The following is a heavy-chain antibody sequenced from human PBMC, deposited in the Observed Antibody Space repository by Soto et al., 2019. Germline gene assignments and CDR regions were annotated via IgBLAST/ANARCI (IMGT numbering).Heavy chain of an antibody. Sequence: QVKLKQWGAGQLKPSETLSLTCAVYGGSCSGYFWSWIRQPPGKGLEWIGEINHNGGTNYNPSLKSRVTISLDTSKNQFSLNLNSVTAADTAVYYCARAGVVPAASAHHWGQGTLVTVSS. D-gene: IGHD2-2*01. CDR3: ARAGVVPAASAHH. CDR2: INHNGGT. CDR1: GGSCSGYF. J-gene: IGHJ5*02. V-gene: IGHV4-34*02.